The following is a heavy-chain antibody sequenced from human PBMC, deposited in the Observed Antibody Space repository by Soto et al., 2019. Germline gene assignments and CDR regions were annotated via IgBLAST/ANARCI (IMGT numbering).Heavy chain of an antibody. D-gene: IGHD1-1*01. J-gene: IGHJ4*02. V-gene: IGHV3-33*01. CDR1: GFIFSHHA. CDR2: IWYDGSNP. CDR3: ARDGQQLTPWSLDY. Sequence: QVQLVESGGGVVQPGSSLRLSCATSGFIFSHHAIHWVRQARGKGLEWVAHIWYDGSNPSYADSVKGRVTISRDRSKNTVSLQIDNLRAEDTAVYYCARDGQQLTPWSLDYWGQGTLVKVSS.